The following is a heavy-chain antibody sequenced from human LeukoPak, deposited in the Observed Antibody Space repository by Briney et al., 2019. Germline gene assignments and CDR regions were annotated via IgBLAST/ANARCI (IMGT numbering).Heavy chain of an antibody. CDR2: IYTSGST. CDR3: AGGSSYPNWFDP. Sequence: SETLSLTCTVSGGSISSGSYYWSWIRQPAGKGLEWIGRIYTSGSTNYNPSLKSRVTISVDTSKNQFSLKLSSVTAADTAVYYCAGGSSYPNWFDPWGQGTLVTVSS. J-gene: IGHJ5*02. D-gene: IGHD2-2*01. CDR1: GGSISSGSYY. V-gene: IGHV4-61*02.